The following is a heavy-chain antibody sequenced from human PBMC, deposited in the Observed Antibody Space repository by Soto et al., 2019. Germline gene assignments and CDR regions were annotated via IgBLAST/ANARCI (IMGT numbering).Heavy chain of an antibody. V-gene: IGHV4-61*08. CDR3: ARGNDNSKVGW. Sequence: QVQLQESGPGLVKPSETLSLTCTVSGDSVSSTGYYWSWIRQSPGKGLEWIGYIFYSGRTNYNPSLKSRVIRSLDTSKNQFCLKVSYVTAADTSVYYCARGNDNSKVGWWGQGTLVTVSS. CDR2: IFYSGRT. J-gene: IGHJ4*02. CDR1: GDSVSSTGYY. D-gene: IGHD6-13*01.